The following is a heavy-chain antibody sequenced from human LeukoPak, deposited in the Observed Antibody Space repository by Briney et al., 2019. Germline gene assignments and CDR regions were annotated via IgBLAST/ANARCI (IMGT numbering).Heavy chain of an antibody. CDR2: INHSGST. D-gene: IGHD5-12*01. J-gene: IGHJ4*02. CDR1: GGSISTYY. Sequence: PSETLSLTCTLSGGSISTYYWSWIRQPPGKGLEWIGYINHSGSTNYNPSLKSRVTIPVDTSKNQFSLKLSSVTAADTAVYYCARGGGYASPIGYWGQGALVTVSS. CDR3: ARGGGYASPIGY. V-gene: IGHV4-59*01.